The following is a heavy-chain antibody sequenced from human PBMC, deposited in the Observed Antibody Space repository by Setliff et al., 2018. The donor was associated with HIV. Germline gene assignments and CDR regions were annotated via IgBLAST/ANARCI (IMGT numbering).Heavy chain of an antibody. CDR2: INHSGST. D-gene: IGHD5-12*01. J-gene: IGHJ4*02. Sequence: SETLSLTCAVYGGSLSGYYWTWIRQPPGKGLEWIGEINHSGSTNYNPSLKSRVTISIDTSKNQFSLKLSSVTAADTAMYYCARDWRSGYDLKFDYWGQGTLVT. V-gene: IGHV4-34*01. CDR1: GGSLSGYY. CDR3: ARDWRSGYDLKFDY.